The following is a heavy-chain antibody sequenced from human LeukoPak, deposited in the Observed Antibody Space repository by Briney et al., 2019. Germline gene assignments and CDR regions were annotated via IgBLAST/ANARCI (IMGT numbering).Heavy chain of an antibody. CDR2: INPSGGST. V-gene: IGHV1-46*03. CDR3: ARSYSAVAFDY. J-gene: IGHJ4*02. D-gene: IGHD6-19*01. CDR1: GYTFTSYY. Sequence: ASVKVSCEASGYTFTSYYIHWVRQAPGQGLEWMGIINPSGGSTSYAQKFQGRVTMTRDTSTSTVYMELSSLRSEDTAVYYCARSYSAVAFDYWGQGTLVTVSS.